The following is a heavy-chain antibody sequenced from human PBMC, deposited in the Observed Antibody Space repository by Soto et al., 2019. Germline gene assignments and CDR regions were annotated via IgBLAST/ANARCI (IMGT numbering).Heavy chain of an antibody. CDR2: IYYSGSN. D-gene: IGHD2-2*01. V-gene: IGHV4-31*03. Sequence: QVQLQESGPGLVKPSQTLSLTCTVSGGSISSGGYYWSWIRQHPGNGLEWIGYIYYSGSNYYNPSLMSRVPIAVGTCKTHVSPKLSTVTAAETAGYYCAIVAVGYFSSTSCYGGGPGVYWGQGTLVSVSS. CDR3: AIVAVGYFSSTSCYGGGPGVY. CDR1: GGSISSGGYY. J-gene: IGHJ4*02.